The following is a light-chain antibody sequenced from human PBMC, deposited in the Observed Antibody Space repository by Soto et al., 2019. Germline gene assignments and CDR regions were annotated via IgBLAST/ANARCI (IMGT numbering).Light chain of an antibody. Sequence: DIQMTQSPSTLSASVGDRVTITCRASRSISTWLAWYQQKPGKAPKLLIYKASGLEGGVPSRFSGSGSGTGFTLTISGLQPDDFATYFCQQYNSFSWTFGQGTKVEIK. CDR2: KAS. CDR1: RSISTW. CDR3: QQYNSFSWT. V-gene: IGKV1-5*03. J-gene: IGKJ1*01.